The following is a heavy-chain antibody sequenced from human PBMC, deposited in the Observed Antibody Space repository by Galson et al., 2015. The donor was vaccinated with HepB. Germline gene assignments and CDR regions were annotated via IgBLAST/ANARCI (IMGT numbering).Heavy chain of an antibody. CDR3: TRDAFYYYDSSGYYPFDY. D-gene: IGHD3-22*01. CDR1: GFTFGDYA. V-gene: IGHV3-49*03. J-gene: IGHJ4*02. Sequence: SLRLSCAASGFTFGDYAMSWFRQAPGKGLEWVGFIRSKAYGGTTEYAASVKGRFTISRDDSKSIAYLRMNSLKTEDTAVYYCTRDAFYYYDSSGYYPFDYWGQGTLVTVSS. CDR2: IRSKAYGGTT.